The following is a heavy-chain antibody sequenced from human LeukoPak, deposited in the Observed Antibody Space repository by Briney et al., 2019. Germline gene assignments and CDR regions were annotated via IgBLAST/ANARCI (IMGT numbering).Heavy chain of an antibody. CDR2: THGAGGDT. D-gene: IGHD5-24*01. Sequence: GGSLRLSCSASGFIFNNYAMYWVRQAPGKELEQVSITHGAGGDTYYADFVKGRFTIYRDYSKNTLYIQLSSLRVEDTAVYYCVRDNYGMDVWGQGTTVTVSS. CDR3: VRDNYGMDV. CDR1: GFIFNNYA. J-gene: IGHJ6*02. V-gene: IGHV3-64D*06.